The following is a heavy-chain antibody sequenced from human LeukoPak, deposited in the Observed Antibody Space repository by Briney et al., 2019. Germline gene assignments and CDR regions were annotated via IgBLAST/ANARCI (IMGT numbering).Heavy chain of an antibody. CDR2: IIPILGIA. J-gene: IGHJ5*02. CDR1: GGTFSSYA. V-gene: IGHV1-69*04. Sequence: ASVKVSCKASGGTFSSYAISWVRQAPGQGLEWMGRIIPILGIANCAQKFQGRVTITADKSTSTAYMELSSLRSEDTAAYYCASYRYSSSWYVFDPWGQGTLVTVSS. CDR3: ASYRYSSSWYVFDP. D-gene: IGHD6-13*01.